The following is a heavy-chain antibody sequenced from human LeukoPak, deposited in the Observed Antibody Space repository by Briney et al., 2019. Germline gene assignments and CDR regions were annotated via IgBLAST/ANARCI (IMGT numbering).Heavy chain of an antibody. D-gene: IGHD6-13*01. V-gene: IGHV3-9*01. CDR2: ISWNSGSI. Sequence: GGSLRLSCAASGFTFDDYVMHWVRQAPGKGLEWVSGISWNSGSIGYADSVKGRFTISRDNAKNSLYLQMNSLRAGDTALYYCAKGGLYSSSQRDWFDPWGQGTLVTVSS. CDR1: GFTFDDYV. J-gene: IGHJ5*02. CDR3: AKGGLYSSSQRDWFDP.